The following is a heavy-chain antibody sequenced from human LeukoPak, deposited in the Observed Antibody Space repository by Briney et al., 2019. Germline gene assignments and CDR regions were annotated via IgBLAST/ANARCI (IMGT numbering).Heavy chain of an antibody. CDR2: IIPILGIA. CDR3: ASTAAQFEFDY. J-gene: IGHJ4*02. CDR1: GGTFSSYA. D-gene: IGHD6-6*01. Sequence: SVEVSCKASGGTFSSYAISWVRQAPGQGLEWMGRIIPILGIANYAQKFQGRVTITADKSTSTAYMELSSLRSEDTAVYYCASTAAQFEFDYWGQGTLVTVSS. V-gene: IGHV1-69*04.